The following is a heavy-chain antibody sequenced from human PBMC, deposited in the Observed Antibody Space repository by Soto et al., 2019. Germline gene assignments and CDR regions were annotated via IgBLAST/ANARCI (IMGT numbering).Heavy chain of an antibody. V-gene: IGHV4-39*07. J-gene: IGHJ5*02. D-gene: IGHD2-2*01. CDR1: GGSISSSYY. CDR3: ARGTIVVVPAAMGRNNWFDP. CDR2: IYYSGST. Sequence: PSETLSLTCTVSGGSISSSYYWGWIRQPPGKGLEWIGSIYYSGSTNYNPSLTSRVTISVDTSKNQFSLKLSSVTAADTAVYYCARGTIVVVPAAMGRNNWFDPWGQGTLVTVSS.